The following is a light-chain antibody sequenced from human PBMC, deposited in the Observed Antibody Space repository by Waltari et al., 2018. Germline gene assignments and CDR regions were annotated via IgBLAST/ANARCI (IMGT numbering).Light chain of an antibody. V-gene: IGKV3-15*01. J-gene: IGKJ2*01. Sequence: IVMTQSPATLPVAPGERATLSCRASQSISTNLAWFQEKPGQAPRLLIYGASTRATGVPARFSGSGSGTYFTLVISSLQSEDFAVYYCQQYDKWLRYSFGQGTKLEIK. CDR3: QQYDKWLRYS. CDR2: GAS. CDR1: QSISTN.